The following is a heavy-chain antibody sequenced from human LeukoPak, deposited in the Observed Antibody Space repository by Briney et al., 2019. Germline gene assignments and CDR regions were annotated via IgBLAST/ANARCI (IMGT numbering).Heavy chain of an antibody. J-gene: IGHJ4*02. D-gene: IGHD5-12*01. Sequence: ASVKVSCKASGYTFTGYYMHWVRQAPGQRLEWMGWINAGNGHTKYSQEFQGRLTITRDTSANIVYMDLSSLRSEDMAVYYCARGRWVATNQAYYFDDWGQGTLVTVSS. V-gene: IGHV1-3*03. CDR3: ARGRWVATNQAYYFDD. CDR2: INAGNGHT. CDR1: GYTFTGYY.